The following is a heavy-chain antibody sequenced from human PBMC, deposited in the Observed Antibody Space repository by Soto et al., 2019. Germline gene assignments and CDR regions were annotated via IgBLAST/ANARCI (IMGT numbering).Heavy chain of an antibody. CDR3: AKDGSYCSGGSCLQPYYFDY. V-gene: IGHV3-30*18. CDR2: ISYDGSNK. D-gene: IGHD2-15*01. Sequence: VAVISYDGSNKYYADSVKGRFTISRDNSKNTLYLQMNSLRAEDTAVYYCAKDGSYCSGGSCLQPYYFDYWGQGTLVTVSS. J-gene: IGHJ4*02.